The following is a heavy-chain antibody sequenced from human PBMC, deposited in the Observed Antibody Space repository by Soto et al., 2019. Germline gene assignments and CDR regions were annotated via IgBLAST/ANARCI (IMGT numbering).Heavy chain of an antibody. D-gene: IGHD3-10*01. J-gene: IGHJ3*02. CDR3: ARGYYGSGSYLAAFDI. V-gene: IGHV4-31*03. CDR2: IYYSGST. Sequence: QVQLQESGPGLVKPSQTLSLTCTVSGGSISSGGYYWSWIRQHPGKGLEWIGYIYYSGSTYYNPSLKNRVTISVDTSKNQFSLKLSSVTAADTAVYYCARGYYGSGSYLAAFDIWGQGTMVTVSS. CDR1: GGSISSGGYY.